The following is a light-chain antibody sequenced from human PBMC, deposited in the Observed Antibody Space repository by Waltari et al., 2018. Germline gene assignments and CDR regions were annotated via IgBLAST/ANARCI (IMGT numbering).Light chain of an antibody. J-gene: IGLJ2*01. CDR1: SLRSYY. Sequence: SSELTQDPAVSVAMGQTVRITCTGDSLRSYYASWYQQRPGQAPRLVMYDKNNRPSGVPDRFSGSTSHNTASLTITGAQAEDEASYYCHSRDASGVGGSFGGGTKLTVL. CDR3: HSRDASGVGGS. V-gene: IGLV3-19*01. CDR2: DKN.